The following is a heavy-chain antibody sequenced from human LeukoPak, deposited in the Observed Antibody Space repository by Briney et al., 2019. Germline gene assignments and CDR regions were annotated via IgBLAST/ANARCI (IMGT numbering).Heavy chain of an antibody. CDR2: IYYTGNT. D-gene: IGHD3/OR15-3a*01. V-gene: IGHV4-39*01. Sequence: SGTLSLTCTVSGGSISSSSYYWGWIRQPPGKGLEWIGSIYYTGNTYYNASLKSRVTISIDTSKNQISLRLTSVTATDTAMYYCARQTGSGLFTLPGGQGTLVTVSS. CDR1: GGSISSSSYY. CDR3: ARQTGSGLFTLP. J-gene: IGHJ4*02.